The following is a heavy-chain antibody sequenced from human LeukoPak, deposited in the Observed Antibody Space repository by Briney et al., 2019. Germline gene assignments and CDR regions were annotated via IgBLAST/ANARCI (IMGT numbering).Heavy chain of an antibody. CDR3: ARHVSAYTYYYDSSGSLDY. CDR2: IYYSGST. Sequence: PSETLSLTCTVSGGSISSSSYYWGWIRQPPGKGLEWIGSIYYSGSTYYNPSLKSRVTISVDTSKNQFSLKLSSVTAADTAVYYCARHVSAYTYYYDSSGSLDYWGQGTLVTVSS. D-gene: IGHD3-22*01. CDR1: GGSISSSSYY. J-gene: IGHJ4*02. V-gene: IGHV4-39*01.